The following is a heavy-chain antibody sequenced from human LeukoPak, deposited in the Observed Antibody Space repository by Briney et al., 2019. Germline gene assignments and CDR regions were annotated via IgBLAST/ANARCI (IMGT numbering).Heavy chain of an antibody. J-gene: IGHJ4*02. Sequence: GGSLRLSCAASGFTFSSYGMHWVRQAPGKGLEWVAVIWYDGSNKYYADSVKGRFTISRDNSKNTLYLQMNSLRAEDTAVYYCARKWLARGIFDYWGQGTLVTVSS. D-gene: IGHD6-19*01. CDR2: IWYDGSNK. CDR3: ARKWLARGIFDY. CDR1: GFTFSSYG. V-gene: IGHV3-33*01.